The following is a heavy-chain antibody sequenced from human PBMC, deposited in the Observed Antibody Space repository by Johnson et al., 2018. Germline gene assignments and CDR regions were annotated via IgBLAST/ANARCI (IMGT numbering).Heavy chain of an antibody. CDR3: AKPAYCGGDCYQYYMDV. CDR2: ISDSGGGT. V-gene: IGHV3-23*04. Sequence: EVQLVESGGGLVQPGGSLRLSCAASGFTFSSYAMSRVRQAPGKGLEWVSAISDSGGGTYYTASVKGRFIISRDNPKNTLYLQMNSLRAEDTAIYYCAKPAYCGGDCYQYYMDVWGKGTTVTVSS. J-gene: IGHJ6*03. CDR1: GFTFSSYA. D-gene: IGHD2-21*02.